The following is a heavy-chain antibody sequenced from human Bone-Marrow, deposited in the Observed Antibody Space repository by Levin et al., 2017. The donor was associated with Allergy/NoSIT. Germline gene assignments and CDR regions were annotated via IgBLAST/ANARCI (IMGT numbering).Heavy chain of an antibody. D-gene: IGHD3-10*01. CDR2: IYYSGST. CDR3: ARFGVLLWFGGDY. J-gene: IGHJ4*02. V-gene: IGHV4-39*01. Sequence: RAGGSLRLSCTVSGGSISSSSYYWGWIRQPPGKGLEWIGSIYYSGSTYYNPSLKSRVTISVDTSKNQFSLKLSSVTAADTAVYYCARFGVLLWFGGDYWGQGTLVTVSS. CDR1: GGSISSSSYY.